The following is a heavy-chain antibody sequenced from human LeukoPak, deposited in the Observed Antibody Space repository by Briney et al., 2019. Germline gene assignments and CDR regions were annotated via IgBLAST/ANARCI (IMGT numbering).Heavy chain of an antibody. CDR2: IYSGGST. CDR1: GFTVSSTY. Sequence: GGSLRLSCAASGFTVSSTYMSWVRQAPGKGLEWVSVIYSGGSTYYADSVKGRFTISRDNSKNTLYLQMSSVSAEDTAVYYGASSSTVTTAEGGYWGQGTLVTVSS. D-gene: IGHD4-17*01. V-gene: IGHV3-66*01. CDR3: ASSSTVTTAEGGY. J-gene: IGHJ4*02.